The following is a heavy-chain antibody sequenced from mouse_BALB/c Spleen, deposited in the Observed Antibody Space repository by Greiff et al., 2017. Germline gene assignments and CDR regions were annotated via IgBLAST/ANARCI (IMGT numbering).Heavy chain of an antibody. D-gene: IGHD2-4*01. J-gene: IGHJ4*01. CDR3: ARGGGLRPSYAMDY. CDR2: INPYNGAT. V-gene: IGHV1-31*01. Sequence: VQLQQSGPELVKPGASVKISCKASGYSFTGYYMHWVKQSHVKSLEWIGRINPYNGATSYNQNFKDKASLTVDKSSSTAYMELHSLTSEDSAVYYCARGGGLRPSYAMDYWGQGTSVTVSS. CDR1: GYSFTGYY.